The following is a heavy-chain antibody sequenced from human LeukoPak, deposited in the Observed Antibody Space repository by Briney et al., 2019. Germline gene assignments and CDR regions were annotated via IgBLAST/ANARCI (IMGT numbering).Heavy chain of an antibody. Sequence: PAETLSLTCTVSGGSISSGGYYWSWIRQHPGKGLEWIGYIYYSGSTYYNPSLKSRVTISVDTSKNQFSLKLSSVTAADTAVYYCARDGDYGDQGFDPWGQETMVTV. CDR1: GGSISSGGYY. J-gene: IGHJ5*02. V-gene: IGHV4-31*03. CDR3: ARDGDYGDQGFDP. D-gene: IGHD4-17*01. CDR2: IYYSGST.